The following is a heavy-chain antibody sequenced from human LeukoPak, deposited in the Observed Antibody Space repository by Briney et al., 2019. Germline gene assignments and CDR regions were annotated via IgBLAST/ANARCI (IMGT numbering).Heavy chain of an antibody. V-gene: IGHV3-30*18. J-gene: IGHJ4*02. CDR3: AKDPSYNWNYLTY. CDR1: GFSFSSYG. CDR2: ISYDGSNK. D-gene: IGHD1-20*01. Sequence: GSLRLSCAASGFSFSSYGMHWVRQAPGKGLEWVAVISYDGSNKYYADSVKGRFTISRDNSKNTLYLQMNSLRAEDTAVYYCAKDPSYNWNYLTYWGQGTLVTVSS.